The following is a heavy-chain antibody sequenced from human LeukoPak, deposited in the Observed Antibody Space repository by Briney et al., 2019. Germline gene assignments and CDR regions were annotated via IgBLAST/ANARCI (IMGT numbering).Heavy chain of an antibody. Sequence: GGSLRLSCAASGFTFSDYFMNWIRQAPGKGLEWVSYISSSGSTIYYADSVKGRFTISRDNAKNSLYLQMNSLRAEDTAVYYCARAGGSYYYYYYVDVWGKGTTVNVSS. CDR3: ARAGGSYYYYYYVDV. CDR2: ISSSGSTI. J-gene: IGHJ6*03. CDR1: GFTFSDYF. D-gene: IGHD1-26*01. V-gene: IGHV3-11*04.